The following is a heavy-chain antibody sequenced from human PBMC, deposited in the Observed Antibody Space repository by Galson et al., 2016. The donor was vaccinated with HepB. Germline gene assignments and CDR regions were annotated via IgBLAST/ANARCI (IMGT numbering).Heavy chain of an antibody. CDR3: AHTSSTSTWTFYYYFTLDV. Sequence: PALVKPTQTLTLTCTFSGFSLSTTGVGVGWIRQPPGKALEWLALIYWDDDKRYSPSLKSRLTITKDTSKNPVVLTITNVDPVDTATYYCAHTSSTSTWTFYYYFTLDVWGQGTTVTVSS. CDR2: IYWDDDK. V-gene: IGHV2-5*02. D-gene: IGHD2-2*01. CDR1: GFSLSTTGVG. J-gene: IGHJ6*02.